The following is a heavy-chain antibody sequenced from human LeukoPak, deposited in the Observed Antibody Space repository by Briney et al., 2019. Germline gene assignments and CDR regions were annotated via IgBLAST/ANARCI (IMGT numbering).Heavy chain of an antibody. CDR3: ARDYYYDSGSYYHYYYYYVDV. CDR2: INPSGGST. J-gene: IGHJ6*03. V-gene: IGHV1-46*01. Sequence: ASVKVSCKASGYTFTSYYMHWVRQAPGQGLEWMGIINPSGGSTSYAQKFQGRVTMTRDMSTSTVYMELSSLRSEDTAVYYCARDYYYDSGSYYHYYYYYVDVWGKGTTVTVSS. D-gene: IGHD3-10*01. CDR1: GYTFTSYY.